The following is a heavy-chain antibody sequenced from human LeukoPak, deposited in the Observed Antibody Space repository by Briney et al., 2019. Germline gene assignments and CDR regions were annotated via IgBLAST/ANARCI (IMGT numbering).Heavy chain of an antibody. CDR3: ARKTVTNWFDP. V-gene: IGHV4-39*01. Sequence: KTSETLSLTCTVSGGSITSSDYYWDWIRQPPGKGLEWIGSVYNTGSSYYNGAFKSRATTSIDTSKNLFSLKLKSVTAADTAMYYCARKTVTNWFDPWGQGTLVTVSS. CDR1: GGSITSSDYY. CDR2: VYNTGSS. J-gene: IGHJ5*02. D-gene: IGHD4-17*01.